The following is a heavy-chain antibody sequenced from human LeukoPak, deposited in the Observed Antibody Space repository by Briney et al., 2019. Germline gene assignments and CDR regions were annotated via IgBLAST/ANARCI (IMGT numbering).Heavy chain of an antibody. Sequence: PSETLSLTCTVSGGSVSSGSYYWSWIRQPPGKGLEWIGYIYYSGSTNYNPSLKSRVTISVDTSKNQFSLKLSSVTAADTAVYYCARDGGSGWYGIYYYYGMDVWGQETTVTVSS. J-gene: IGHJ6*02. V-gene: IGHV4-61*01. D-gene: IGHD6-19*01. CDR1: GGSVSSGSYY. CDR2: IYYSGST. CDR3: ARDGGSGWYGIYYYYGMDV.